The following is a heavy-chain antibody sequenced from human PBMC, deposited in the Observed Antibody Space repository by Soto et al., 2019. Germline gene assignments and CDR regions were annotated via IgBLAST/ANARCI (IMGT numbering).Heavy chain of an antibody. D-gene: IGHD2-15*01. CDR1: GFTFSSYA. V-gene: IGHV3-23*01. Sequence: GGSLRLSCAASGFTFSSYAMSWVRQAPGKGLEWVSAISGSGGSTYYADSVKGRFTISRDNSKNTLYLQMNSLRAEDTAVYYCAKDQASGRYYYYYYYMDVWGKGTTVTVSS. J-gene: IGHJ6*03. CDR2: ISGSGGST. CDR3: AKDQASGRYYYYYYYMDV.